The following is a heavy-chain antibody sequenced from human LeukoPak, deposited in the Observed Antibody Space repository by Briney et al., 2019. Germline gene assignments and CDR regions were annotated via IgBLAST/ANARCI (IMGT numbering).Heavy chain of an antibody. D-gene: IGHD3-22*01. Sequence: GGSLRLSCAASGFTFSFYGIHWVRQAPGKGLEWVAFIGYDGGNKHYAGSVKGRFTISRDNSKNTLSLQMNSLRAEDTAVYYCAKDGRYYDSSGYLAWGQGTLVTVSS. CDR1: GFTFSFYG. J-gene: IGHJ5*02. CDR2: IGYDGGNK. CDR3: AKDGRYYDSSGYLA. V-gene: IGHV3-30*02.